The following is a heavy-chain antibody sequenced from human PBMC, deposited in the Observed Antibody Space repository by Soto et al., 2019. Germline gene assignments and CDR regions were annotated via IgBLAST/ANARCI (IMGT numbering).Heavy chain of an antibody. CDR3: ARVQADLDWFDP. V-gene: IGHV1-3*01. CDR2: INAGNGNT. D-gene: IGHD2-15*01. J-gene: IGHJ5*02. CDR1: GYIFTSSA. Sequence: VKVSYKASGYIFTSSAMPWVLQAPGQRLEWMGWINAGNGNTKYSQKFQGRVTITRDTSASTAYMELSSLRSEDTAVYYCARVQADLDWFDPWGQGPRSPSPQ.